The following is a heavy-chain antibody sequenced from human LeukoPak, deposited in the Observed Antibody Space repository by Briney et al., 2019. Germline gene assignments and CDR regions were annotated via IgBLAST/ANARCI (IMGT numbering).Heavy chain of an antibody. D-gene: IGHD6-19*01. CDR1: GGSFSGYY. CDR2: INHSGST. CDR3: ARDYSSGWYNWFDP. J-gene: IGHJ5*02. Sequence: SETLSLTCAVYGGSFSGYYWSWIRQPPGKGLEWIGEINHSGSTKYNPSLKSRVTISVDTSKKQFSLKLSSVTAADTAVYYCARDYSSGWYNWFDPWGQGTLVTVSS. V-gene: IGHV4-34*01.